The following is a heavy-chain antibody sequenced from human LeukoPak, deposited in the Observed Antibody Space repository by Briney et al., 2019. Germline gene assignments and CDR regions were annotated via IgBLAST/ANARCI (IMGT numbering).Heavy chain of an antibody. CDR3: AAVLFEQKGKDCSGGSCYNWFDP. CDR2: IVVGSGNT. CDR1: GFTFTSSA. Sequence: SVKVSCKASGFTFTSSAMQWVRQARGQRLEWIGWIVVGSGNTNYAQKFQERVTITRDMSTSTAYMELSSLRSEDTAVYYCAAVLFEQKGKDCSGGSCYNWFDPWGQGTLVTVSS. J-gene: IGHJ5*02. V-gene: IGHV1-58*02. D-gene: IGHD2-15*01.